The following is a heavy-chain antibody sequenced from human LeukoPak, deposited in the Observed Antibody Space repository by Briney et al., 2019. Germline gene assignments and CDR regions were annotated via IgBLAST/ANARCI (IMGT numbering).Heavy chain of an antibody. CDR3: ARDRGGGHMDV. V-gene: IGHV3-13*01. D-gene: IGHD2-15*01. CDR1: GFTFTTYG. Sequence: GSLRLSCAASGFTFTTYGMHWVRQATGKGLEWVSAIGTTGDTYYPGSVKGRFTISRENAKNSLYLQMNSLRAGDTAVYYCARDRGGGHMDVWGKGTTVTISS. J-gene: IGHJ6*03. CDR2: IGTTGDT.